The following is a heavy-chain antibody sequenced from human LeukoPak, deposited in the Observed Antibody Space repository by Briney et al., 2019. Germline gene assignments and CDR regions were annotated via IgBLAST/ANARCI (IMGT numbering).Heavy chain of an antibody. CDR1: GFTFSTYW. V-gene: IGHV3-7*01. Sequence: GGSLRLSCAASGFTFSTYWMSWVRQAPGKGLEWVANIKEDGSGKYYVDSVKGRFSISRDNAKNSLYLQINSLSAEDTAVYYCARGSIAGLGSYYYYYMDVWGKGTTVTVSS. J-gene: IGHJ6*03. CDR3: ARGSIAGLGSYYYYYMDV. CDR2: IKEDGSGK. D-gene: IGHD6-13*01.